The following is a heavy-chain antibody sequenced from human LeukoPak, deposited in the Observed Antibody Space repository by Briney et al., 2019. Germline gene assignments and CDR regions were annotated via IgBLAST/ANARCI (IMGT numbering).Heavy chain of an antibody. CDR1: GGSISSGDYY. Sequence: SETLSLTCTVSGGSISSGDYYWSWIRQPPGKGLEWIGYIYYSGSTYYNPSLKSRVTISVDTSKNQFSLKLSSVTAADTAVYYCARVPAANNGFDPWGQGTLVTVSS. V-gene: IGHV4-30-4*01. CDR3: ARVPAANNGFDP. J-gene: IGHJ5*02. D-gene: IGHD2-2*01. CDR2: IYYSGST.